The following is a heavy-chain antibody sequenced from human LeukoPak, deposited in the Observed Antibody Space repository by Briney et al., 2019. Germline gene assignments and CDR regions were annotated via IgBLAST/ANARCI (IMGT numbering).Heavy chain of an antibody. Sequence: GGSLRLSCAGSGFTFTNAWMSWVRQAPGKGLEWVGRIKSKAAGGTTDYAAPVKGRFTISRDDSKNTLDLQMDSLKTEDTAVYYCTTGGDNSGYSLHYWSQGTLVTVSS. CDR1: GFTFTNAW. CDR3: TTGGDNSGYSLHY. V-gene: IGHV3-15*01. J-gene: IGHJ4*02. CDR2: IKSKAAGGTT. D-gene: IGHD3-22*01.